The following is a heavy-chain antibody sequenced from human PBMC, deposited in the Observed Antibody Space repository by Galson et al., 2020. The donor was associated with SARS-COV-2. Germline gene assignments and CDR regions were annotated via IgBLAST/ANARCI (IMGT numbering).Heavy chain of an antibody. V-gene: IGHV1-24*01. CDR1: GYTLTELS. CDR2: FDPEDGET. D-gene: IGHD2-2*01. J-gene: IGHJ6*03. CDR3: ATGVPYCSSTSCQEVYYYYYMDV. Sequence: ASVKVSCKVSGYTLTELSMHWVRQAPGKGLEWMGGFDPEDGETIYAQKFQGRVTMTEDTSTDTAYMELSSLRSEDTAVYYCATGVPYCSSTSCQEVYYYYYMDVWGKGTTVTVSS.